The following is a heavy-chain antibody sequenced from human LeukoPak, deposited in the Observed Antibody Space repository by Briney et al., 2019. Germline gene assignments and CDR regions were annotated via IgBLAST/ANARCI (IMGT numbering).Heavy chain of an antibody. V-gene: IGHV3-74*01. CDR1: GFTFSSYW. J-gene: IGHJ5*02. CDR2: INSDGSST. D-gene: IGHD3/OR15-3a*01. CDR3: ARDYLGYLGFLDGA. Sequence: PGGSLRLSCAASGFTFSSYWVHWVRQAPGKGLVWVSRINSDGSSTSYADSVKGRFTISRDNAKNTLYLQMNSLRAEDTAVYYCARDYLGYLGFLDGAWGQGTLVTVSS.